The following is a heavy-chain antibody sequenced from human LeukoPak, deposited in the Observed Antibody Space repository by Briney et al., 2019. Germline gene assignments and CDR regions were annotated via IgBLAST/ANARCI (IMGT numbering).Heavy chain of an antibody. CDR3: ARGRFYDSSGYYSFDY. J-gene: IGHJ4*02. Sequence: PGGSLRLSCAASGFTFSSYAMHWVRQAPGKGLEWVAVISYDGSNKYYADSVKGRFTISRDNSKNTLYLQMNSLRAEDTAVYYCARGRFYDSSGYYSFDYWGQGTLVTVSS. D-gene: IGHD3-22*01. V-gene: IGHV3-30-3*01. CDR2: ISYDGSNK. CDR1: GFTFSSYA.